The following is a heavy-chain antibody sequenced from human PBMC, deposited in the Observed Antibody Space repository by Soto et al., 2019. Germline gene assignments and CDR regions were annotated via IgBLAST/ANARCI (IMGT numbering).Heavy chain of an antibody. CDR3: AKHGNYDSSGFLFDP. Sequence: GGSLRLSCAASGFTFSSYAMSWVRQAPGKGLEWVSAISGSGGSTYYADSVKGRFTISRDNSKNTLYLQMNSLRAEDTAVYYCAKHGNYDSSGFLFDPWGQGTLVTVSS. CDR1: GFTFSSYA. V-gene: IGHV3-23*01. J-gene: IGHJ5*02. D-gene: IGHD3-22*01. CDR2: ISGSGGST.